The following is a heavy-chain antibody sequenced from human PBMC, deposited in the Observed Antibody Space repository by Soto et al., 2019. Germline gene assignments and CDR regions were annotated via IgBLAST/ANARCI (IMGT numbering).Heavy chain of an antibody. CDR3: LCPGHMDV. CDR1: GFTFSTYA. V-gene: IGHV3-48*02. CDR2: ISSSGTTI. J-gene: IGHJ6*02. Sequence: RLSCAASGFTFSTYAMNWVRQAPGKRLQWVSYISSSGTTIYYADSVKGRFTISRDNAKNSLYLQMNSLRDEDTALYYCLCPGHMDVWGQGTTVTVSS.